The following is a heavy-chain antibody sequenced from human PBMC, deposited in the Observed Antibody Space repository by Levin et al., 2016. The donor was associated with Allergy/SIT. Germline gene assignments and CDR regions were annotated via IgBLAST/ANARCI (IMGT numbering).Heavy chain of an antibody. V-gene: IGHV3-7*03. Sequence: GESLKISCAASGFTFSSYWMSWVRQAPGKGLEWVANIKQDGSEKYYVDSVKGRFTMSRDNAKNSLYLQMNSLRAEDTAVYYCARARAVAGRSNWFDPWGQGTLVTVSS. CDR2: IKQDGSEK. CDR1: GFTFSSYW. D-gene: IGHD6-19*01. CDR3: ARARAVAGRSNWFDP. J-gene: IGHJ5*02.